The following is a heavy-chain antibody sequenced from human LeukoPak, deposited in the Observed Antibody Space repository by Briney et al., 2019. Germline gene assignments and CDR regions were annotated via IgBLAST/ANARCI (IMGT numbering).Heavy chain of an antibody. J-gene: IGHJ4*02. CDR1: GFSFSNYR. D-gene: IGHD3/OR15-3a*01. CDR2: SSSSSSYI. V-gene: IGHV3-21*01. CDR3: ARVGTGLADDY. Sequence: PGGSLRLSCAASGFSFSNYRMNWVRQAPGKGLEWVSSSSSSSSYIYYADSGKGRFTISRDNAKNSLYLQMNSLRVEDTAVYYCARVGTGLADDYWGQGTLVTVSS.